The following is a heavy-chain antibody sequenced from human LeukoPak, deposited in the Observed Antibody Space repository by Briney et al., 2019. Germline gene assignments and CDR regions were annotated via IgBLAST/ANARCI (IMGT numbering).Heavy chain of an antibody. D-gene: IGHD2-21*02. CDR1: GFTFSSYA. J-gene: IGHJ4*02. V-gene: IGHV3-23*01. CDR3: AKVPGRSVVTTRVY. CDR2: ISGSGGST. Sequence: GWSLRLSCAASGFTFSSYAMSWVRQAPGKGLEWVSAISGSGGSTYYADSVKGRFTISRDNSKNTLYLQMNSLRAEDTAVYYCAKVPGRSVVTTRVYWGQGTLVTVSS.